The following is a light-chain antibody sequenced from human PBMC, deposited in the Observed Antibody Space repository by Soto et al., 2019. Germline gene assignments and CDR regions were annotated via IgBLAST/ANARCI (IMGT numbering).Light chain of an antibody. J-gene: IGKJ3*01. Sequence: DIQMTQSPSTLSASVGDRVTITCRASQNINDWLAWYQQKPGKAPRLLIYKASTLESGVPSRFSDRVFGTEFTLTISSLQPDDFSTYYCQQYNTYSFTVGPGAKVDIK. V-gene: IGKV1-5*03. CDR2: KAS. CDR1: QNINDW. CDR3: QQYNTYSFT.